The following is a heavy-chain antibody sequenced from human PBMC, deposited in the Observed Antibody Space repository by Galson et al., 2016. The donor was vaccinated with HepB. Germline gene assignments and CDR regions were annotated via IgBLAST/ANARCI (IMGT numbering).Heavy chain of an antibody. Sequence: SLRLSCAASGFTFSSYGMHWVRQAPGKGLEWVAVIWYDGSNKYYGDSGKGRFTISRDNSKNTLYLQMNSLRAEDTAVYYCAREFKIAAPGVLDYWGHGTLVTGSS. J-gene: IGHJ4*01. CDR1: GFTFSSYG. CDR3: AREFKIAAPGVLDY. D-gene: IGHD6-13*01. CDR2: IWYDGSNK. V-gene: IGHV3-33*01.